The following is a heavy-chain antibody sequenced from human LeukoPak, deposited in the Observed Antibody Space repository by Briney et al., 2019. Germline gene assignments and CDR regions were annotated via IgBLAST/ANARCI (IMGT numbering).Heavy chain of an antibody. J-gene: IGHJ4*02. CDR2: IWYDGSSK. CDR1: GFTFSSYG. V-gene: IGHV3-33*01. D-gene: IGHD2-2*01. CDR3: TREGSTSWHFDY. Sequence: GGSLRLSCAASGFTFSSYGMHWVRQAPGKGLEWVAVIWYDGSSKYYADSVKGRFTISRDNSKNTLYLQMNSLRAEDTAVYYCTREGSTSWHFDYWGQGTLVTVSS.